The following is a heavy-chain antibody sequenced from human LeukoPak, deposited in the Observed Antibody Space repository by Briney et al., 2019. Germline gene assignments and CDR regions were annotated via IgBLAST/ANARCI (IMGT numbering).Heavy chain of an antibody. CDR3: ARGHSWYYYYGMDV. D-gene: IGHD6-13*01. CDR2: IYYSGST. V-gene: IGHV4-31*03. CDR1: GGSISSGGYY. J-gene: IGHJ6*02. Sequence: SETLSLTCTVSGGSISSGGYYWSWIRQHPGKGLEWIGYIYYSGSTYYNPSLRSRVTISVDTSKNQVSLKLRSVTAADTAVYYCARGHSWYYYYGMDVWGQGTTVTVSS.